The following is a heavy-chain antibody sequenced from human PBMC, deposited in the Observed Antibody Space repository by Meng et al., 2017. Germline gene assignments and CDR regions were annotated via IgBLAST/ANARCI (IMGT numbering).Heavy chain of an antibody. CDR2: ISYDGSNK. V-gene: IGHV3-30*04. CDR1: GFTFSSYA. J-gene: IGHJ6*02. D-gene: IGHD3-22*01. CDR3: ARGSVVISAELSYYGMDV. Sequence: LSLTCAASGFTFSSYAMHWVRQAPGKGLEWVAVISYDGSNKYYADSVKGRFTMSRDNSKNTLYLQMNSLRAEDTAVYYCARGSVVISAELSYYGMDVWGQGTTVTVSS.